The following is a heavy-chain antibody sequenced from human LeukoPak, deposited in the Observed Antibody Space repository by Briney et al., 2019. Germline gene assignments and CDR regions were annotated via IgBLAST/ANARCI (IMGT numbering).Heavy chain of an antibody. V-gene: IGHV3-13*01. CDR1: GFTFSTYD. CDR2: IGTVGDR. J-gene: IGHJ4*02. D-gene: IGHD3-10*01. CDR3: ARGGNSRSYDY. Sequence: GGSLRLSCAASGFTFSTYDMHWVRQATGKGLEWLSVIGTVGDRYYSDSVKGRFTISRENDKNSLYLQMNSLRAGDTAVYYCARGGNSRSYDYWGQGTLVTVSS.